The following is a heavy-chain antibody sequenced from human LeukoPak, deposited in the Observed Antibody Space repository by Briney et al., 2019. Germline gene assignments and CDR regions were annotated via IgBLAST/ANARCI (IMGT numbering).Heavy chain of an antibody. CDR2: IIPIFGTA. Sequence: GASVKVSCKASGGTFSSYAISWVRQAPGQGLEWMGGIIPIFGTANYAQKFQGRVTITADKSTSTAYMELSSLRSEDTAVYYCARGRRPYYYDSSGNTNDAFDIWGQGTMVTVSS. D-gene: IGHD3-22*01. CDR3: ARGRRPYYYDSSGNTNDAFDI. V-gene: IGHV1-69*06. CDR1: GGTFSSYA. J-gene: IGHJ3*02.